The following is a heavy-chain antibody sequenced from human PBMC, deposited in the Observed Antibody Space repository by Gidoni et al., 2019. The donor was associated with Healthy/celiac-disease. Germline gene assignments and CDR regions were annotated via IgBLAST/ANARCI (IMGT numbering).Heavy chain of an antibody. CDR2: INHSGST. CDR3: ARGRILRWGRYCSGGSCHDAFDI. D-gene: IGHD2-15*01. Sequence: QVQLQQWGAGLLKPSETLSLTCAVYGGSFSGYYWSWIRQPPGKGLEWIGEINHSGSTNYNPSLKSRVTISVDTSKNQFSLKLSSVTAADTAVYYCARGRILRWGRYCSGGSCHDAFDIWGQGTMVTVSS. J-gene: IGHJ3*02. CDR1: GGSFSGYY. V-gene: IGHV4-34*01.